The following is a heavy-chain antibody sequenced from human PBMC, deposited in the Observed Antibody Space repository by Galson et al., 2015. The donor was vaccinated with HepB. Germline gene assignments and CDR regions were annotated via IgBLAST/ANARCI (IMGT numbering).Heavy chain of an antibody. CDR2: TSKGSTTI. D-gene: IGHD1-1*01. V-gene: IGHV3-48*02. CDR3: VRDWYDNYQNFYGLDI. CDR1: GFNFYTYS. Sequence: SLRLSCAAAGFNFYTYSMSWVRQAPGQGLEWVAYTSKGSTTIYYADSVKGRFTISRDSAKKSLYLQMTTLRDEDTAVYYCVRDWYDNYQNFYGLDIWGQGTTVIVSS. J-gene: IGHJ6*02.